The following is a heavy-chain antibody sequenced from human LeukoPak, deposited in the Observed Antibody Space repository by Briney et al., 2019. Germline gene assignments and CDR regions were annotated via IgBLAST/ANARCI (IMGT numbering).Heavy chain of an antibody. CDR3: ARVRRQWLARGACFDY. Sequence: ASVKVSCKASGYTFTSYDINWVRQATGQGLEWMGWMNPNSGNTGYAQKFQGRVTMTRNTSISTAYMELSSLRSEDTAVYYCARVRRQWLARGACFDYWGQGTLVTVSS. D-gene: IGHD6-19*01. CDR1: GYTFTSYD. CDR2: MNPNSGNT. J-gene: IGHJ4*02. V-gene: IGHV1-8*01.